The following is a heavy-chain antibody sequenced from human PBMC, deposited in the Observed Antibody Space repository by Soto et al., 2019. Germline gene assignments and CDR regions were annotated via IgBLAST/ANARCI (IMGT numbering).Heavy chain of an antibody. CDR2: ISAYNGNT. CDR1: GYTFTSYG. Sequence: ASVKVSCKASGYTFTSYGISWVRQAPGQGLEWMGWISAYNGNTNYAQKLQGRVTMTTDTSTSTAYMELRSLRSDDTAVYYCARFRRGATHRWFAPWGQGTLVTVSS. D-gene: IGHD1-26*01. CDR3: ARFRRGATHRWFAP. J-gene: IGHJ5*02. V-gene: IGHV1-18*01.